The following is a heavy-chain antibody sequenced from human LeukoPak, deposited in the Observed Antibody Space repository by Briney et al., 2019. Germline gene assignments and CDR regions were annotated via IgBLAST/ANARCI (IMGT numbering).Heavy chain of an antibody. Sequence: GGSLRLSCAASGFTFSSYWMHWVRQAPGKGLEWVSLISWDGSHTYYTDSVKGRFTISRDNSENSLYLQMNSLRPEDTALYYCTKVKWAVDCTPPSCPYFDYWGQGTLVTVSS. CDR3: TKVKWAVDCTPPSCPYFDY. CDR1: GFTFSSYW. D-gene: IGHD2-2*01. V-gene: IGHV3-43D*03. CDR2: ISWDGSHT. J-gene: IGHJ4*02.